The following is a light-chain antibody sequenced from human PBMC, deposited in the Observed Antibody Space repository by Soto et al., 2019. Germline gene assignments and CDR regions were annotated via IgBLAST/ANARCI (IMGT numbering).Light chain of an antibody. Sequence: DIQMTQCPSSLSASVVYRVTITCRASQSISSWLAWYQQKPGKAPKLLIYDASSLQSGVPSRFSGSGSGTEFTLTISSLQPDDFAIYYCQQYNSYWTFGQGTKVDIK. CDR1: QSISSW. CDR2: DAS. CDR3: QQYNSYWT. J-gene: IGKJ1*01. V-gene: IGKV1-5*01.